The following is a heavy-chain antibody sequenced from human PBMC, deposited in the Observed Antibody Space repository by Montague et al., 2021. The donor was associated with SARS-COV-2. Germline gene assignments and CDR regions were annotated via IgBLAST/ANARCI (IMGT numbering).Heavy chain of an antibody. D-gene: IGHD3-3*01. V-gene: IGHV4-34*01. J-gene: IGHJ6*02. CDR3: ARDQTVLEWIWYGMDV. CDR1: GGSFSTYY. CDR2: IDHSGNT. Sequence: SETLSLTCAVYGGSFSTYYWTWIRQSPGKGLEWIGNIDHSGNTNYKPSLKSRVSISVDTSSSQLSLYLTSVTAADAAVYYCARDQTVLEWIWYGMDVWGPGTTVTVSS.